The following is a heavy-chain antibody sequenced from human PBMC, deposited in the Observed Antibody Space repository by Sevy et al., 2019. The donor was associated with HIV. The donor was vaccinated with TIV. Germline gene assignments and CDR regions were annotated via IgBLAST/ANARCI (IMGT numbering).Heavy chain of an antibody. CDR3: AREGGHVNIFGLVPRDAMDV. V-gene: IGHV3-21*01. Sequence: GGYLRLSCAASGFTFSPYSMNWVRQAPGKGLEWVSSISSSSSYIYYTDSVKGRFIISRDNAKNSLYLQMNSLRAEDTAVYYCAREGGHVNIFGLVPRDAMDVWGQGTTVTVSS. J-gene: IGHJ6*02. CDR1: GFTFSPYS. D-gene: IGHD3-3*02. CDR2: ISSSSSYI.